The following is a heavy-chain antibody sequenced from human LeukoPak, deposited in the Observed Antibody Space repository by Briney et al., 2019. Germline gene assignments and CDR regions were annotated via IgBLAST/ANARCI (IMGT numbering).Heavy chain of an antibody. CDR3: ARDAAYSSSSKDSSSWWFDY. D-gene: IGHD6-13*01. Sequence: PSETLSLTCTVSGGSISSYYWSWIRQPPGKGLEWIGYIYYSGSTNYNPSLKSRVTISVDTSKNQFSLQLNSVTPEDTAVYYCARDAAYSSSSKDSSSWWFDYWGQGTLVTVSS. CDR2: IYYSGST. CDR1: GGSISSYY. V-gene: IGHV4-59*12. J-gene: IGHJ4*02.